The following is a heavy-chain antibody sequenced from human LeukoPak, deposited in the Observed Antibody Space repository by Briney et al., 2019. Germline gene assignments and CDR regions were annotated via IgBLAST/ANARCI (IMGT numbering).Heavy chain of an antibody. J-gene: IGHJ4*02. Sequence: PSETLSLTCVVSGGSITTGGHYWTWIRQVPGKGPEWIGYVSYTGSNNYNPSLRSRLTISVDTSKSQFSLKLSSVTAADTAVYYCARRVGKYPTYYFDYWGQGALVTVSS. D-gene: IGHD1-26*01. CDR3: ARRVGKYPTYYFDY. V-gene: IGHV4-31*11. CDR2: VSYTGSN. CDR1: GGSITTGGHY.